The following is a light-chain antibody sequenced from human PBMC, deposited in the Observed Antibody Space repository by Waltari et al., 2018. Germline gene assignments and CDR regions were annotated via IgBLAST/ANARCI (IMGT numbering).Light chain of an antibody. CDR1: SIDIGCYNP. V-gene: IGLV2-11*01. Sequence: QSALTQPRSVSGSHGQSVTISCTGTSIDIGCYNPVSWYQKYPGKAPKLLIYAVNQRPSGVPDRFSGSKSGNTASLTISGLQAEDEADYYCYSYAGSYTLYVFGTGTEVTVL. J-gene: IGLJ1*01. CDR2: AVN. CDR3: YSYAGSYTLYV.